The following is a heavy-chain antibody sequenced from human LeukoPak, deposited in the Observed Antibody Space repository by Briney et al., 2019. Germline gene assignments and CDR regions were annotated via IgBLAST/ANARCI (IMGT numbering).Heavy chain of an antibody. J-gene: IGHJ4*02. CDR2: ISSSSSYI. CDR3: ARDGAVTNGRYFDY. Sequence: NPGGSLRLSCVDSGFTFSTYSMNWVRQAPGKGLEWVSSISSSSSYIYYGDSVKGRFTISRDNAKNSLYLQMNSLRAEDTAVYYCARDGAVTNGRYFDYWGQGTLVTVSS. V-gene: IGHV3-21*01. D-gene: IGHD4-17*01. CDR1: GFTFSTYS.